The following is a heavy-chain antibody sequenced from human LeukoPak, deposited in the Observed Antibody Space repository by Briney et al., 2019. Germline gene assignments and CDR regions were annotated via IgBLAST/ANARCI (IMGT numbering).Heavy chain of an antibody. CDR1: GGSISSYY. D-gene: IGHD2-21*01. CDR2: FYTSGST. J-gene: IGHJ4*02. CDR3: ARDKRGYSFDY. Sequence: SETLSLTCTVSGGSISSYYWSWIRQPAGKGLEWIGRFYTSGSTNFNPSLKSRVTMSVDTSKNQFSLKLSSVTAADAAVYYCARDKRGYSFDYWGLGTLVTVSS. V-gene: IGHV4-4*07.